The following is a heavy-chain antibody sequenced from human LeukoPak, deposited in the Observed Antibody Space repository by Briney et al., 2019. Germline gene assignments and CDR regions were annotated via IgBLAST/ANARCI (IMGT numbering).Heavy chain of an antibody. Sequence: GGSLRLSCAASGFTFSSYGMNWVRQAPGKGLEWISFISSSSSYIYYADSLKGRFTISRDNAKNSLYLQMNSLRAEDTAVYYCARDRDSSGYNDYWGQGPWSPSPQ. J-gene: IGHJ4*02. V-gene: IGHV3-21*01. CDR3: ARDRDSSGYNDY. D-gene: IGHD3-22*01. CDR2: ISSSSSYI. CDR1: GFTFSSYG.